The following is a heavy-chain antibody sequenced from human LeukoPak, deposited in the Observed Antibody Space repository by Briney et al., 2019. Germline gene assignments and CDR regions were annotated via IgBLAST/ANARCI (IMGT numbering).Heavy chain of an antibody. CDR1: GGSISSSSYY. CDR3: ARAYGNAFDI. V-gene: IGHV4-39*07. CDR2: FYYSGST. D-gene: IGHD3-10*01. Sequence: SETLSLTCTVSGGSISSSSYYWGWIRQPPGKGLEWIGSFYYSGSTYYNPSLKSRVTISVDTSKNQFSLKLSSVTAADTAVYYCARAYGNAFDIWGQGTMVTVSS. J-gene: IGHJ3*02.